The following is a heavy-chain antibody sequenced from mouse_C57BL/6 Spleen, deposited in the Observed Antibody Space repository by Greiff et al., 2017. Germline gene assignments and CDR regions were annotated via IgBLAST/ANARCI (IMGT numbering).Heavy chain of an antibody. CDR2: IDPENGDT. CDR3: TTWRRVHYYFDY. Sequence: EVQLQQSGAELVRPGASVKLSCTASGFNIKDDYMHWVKQRPEQGLEWIGWIDPENGDTEYASKFQGKATITADTSSNTAYLQLSSLTSEDTAVYYCTTWRRVHYYFDYWGQGTTLTVSS. D-gene: IGHD1-2*01. CDR1: GFNIKDDY. J-gene: IGHJ2*01. V-gene: IGHV14-4*01.